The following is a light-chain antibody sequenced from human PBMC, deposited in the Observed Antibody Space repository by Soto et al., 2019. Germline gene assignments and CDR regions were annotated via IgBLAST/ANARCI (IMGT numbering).Light chain of an antibody. J-gene: IGKJ5*01. CDR3: QKYRSVIP. V-gene: IGKV1-27*01. Sequence: IQMTQSPSSLSASVGDRVTITCRASQGISSFVAWYQQKPGKVPRLLISGASTLQSGVPSRFSGSGSGTDFTLTITSLQPEDVATYYCQKYRSVIPCGQGTRLDIK. CDR2: GAS. CDR1: QGISSF.